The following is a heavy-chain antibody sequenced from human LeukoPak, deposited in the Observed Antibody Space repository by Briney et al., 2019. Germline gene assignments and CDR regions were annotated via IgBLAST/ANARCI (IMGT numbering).Heavy chain of an antibody. CDR2: ISWNSGSI. J-gene: IGHJ4*02. Sequence: ARSLRLSCAASGFTFDDYAMHWVRQAPGKGLEWVSGISWNSGSIGYADSVKGRFTISRDNAKNSLYLQMNSLRAEDTALYYCAKALGATDGAIDYWGQGTLVTVSS. CDR3: AKALGATDGAIDY. D-gene: IGHD1-26*01. V-gene: IGHV3-9*01. CDR1: GFTFDDYA.